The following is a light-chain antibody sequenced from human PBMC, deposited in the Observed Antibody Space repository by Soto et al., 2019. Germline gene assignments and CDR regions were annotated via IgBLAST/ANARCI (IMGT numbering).Light chain of an antibody. CDR1: QSLITRY. V-gene: IGKV3-20*01. CDR2: GAS. J-gene: IGKJ5*01. Sequence: EIVLTQSPGTLSLFPGERATLSCRASQSLITRYLAWYQQKPGQAPRLLIYGASSRAPGIPDRFSGSGSGTDFTLTISRLEREDFAVYSCQQYGTSPTFGQGTRLEIK. CDR3: QQYGTSPT.